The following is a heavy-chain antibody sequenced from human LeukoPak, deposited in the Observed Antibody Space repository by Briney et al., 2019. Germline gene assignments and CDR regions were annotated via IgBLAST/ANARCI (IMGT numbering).Heavy chain of an antibody. V-gene: IGHV4-38-2*02. Sequence: KPSETLSLTCTVSGYSISSGYYWGWIRQPPGQGLEWIGSIYHSGSTYYNPSLKSRFTISVDTSKNQFSLKLSSVTAADTAVYYCARVVGVPAAIYTVFDYWGQGTLVTVSS. CDR3: ARVVGVPAAIYTVFDY. J-gene: IGHJ4*02. D-gene: IGHD2-2*02. CDR2: IYHSGST. CDR1: GYSISSGYY.